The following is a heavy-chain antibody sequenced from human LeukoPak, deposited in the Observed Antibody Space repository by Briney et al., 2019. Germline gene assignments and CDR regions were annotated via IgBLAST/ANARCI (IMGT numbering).Heavy chain of an antibody. CDR2: ISSSSSYI. CDR3: AITPLELLEYFQH. D-gene: IGHD1-26*01. J-gene: IGHJ1*01. CDR1: GFTFSSYS. V-gene: IGHV3-21*04. Sequence: GGSLRLSCAASGFTFSSYSMNWVRQAPGKGLEWVSSISSSSSYIYYADSVKGRFTISRDNAKNSLYLQMNSLRAEDTAVYYCAITPLELLEYFQHWGQGTLVTVSS.